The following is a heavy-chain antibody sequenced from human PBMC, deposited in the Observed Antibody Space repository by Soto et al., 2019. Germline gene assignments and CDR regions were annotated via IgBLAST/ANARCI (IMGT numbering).Heavy chain of an antibody. Sequence: QVQLQESGPGLVKPSQTLSLTCTVSGGSISSGGYYWSWIRQHPGKGLEWIGYIYYSGSTYYNPSLNSRVTISVDTSKNQFSLKLSSVTAADTAVYYCARVSKVVVVAATWFDPWGQGTLVTVSS. CDR3: ARVSKVVVVAATWFDP. J-gene: IGHJ5*02. D-gene: IGHD2-15*01. V-gene: IGHV4-31*03. CDR2: IYYSGST. CDR1: GGSISSGGYY.